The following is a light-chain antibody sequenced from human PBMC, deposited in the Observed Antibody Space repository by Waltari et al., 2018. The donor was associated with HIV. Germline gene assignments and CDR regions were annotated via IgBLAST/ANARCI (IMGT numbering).Light chain of an antibody. V-gene: IGLV1-40*01. Sequence: QSVLTQPPSVSGAPGQRVTISCSGGSSNIGSGYDVHWYQQFPGTAPKVLIYANPKRPSGVPDRFSGSKSGYSASLVITGLQAEDDADYYCQSYDSSLSGWVFGGGTKLTVL. CDR3: QSYDSSLSGWV. CDR2: ANP. CDR1: SSNIGSGYD. J-gene: IGLJ3*02.